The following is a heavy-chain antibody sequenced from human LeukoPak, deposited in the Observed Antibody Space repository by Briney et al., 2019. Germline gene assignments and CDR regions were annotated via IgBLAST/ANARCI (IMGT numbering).Heavy chain of an antibody. D-gene: IGHD5-24*01. J-gene: IGHJ4*02. CDR1: GGSFSGYY. CDR3: ARPSLRGSGMAKLEY. Sequence: SETLSLTCAVYGGSFSGYYWSWIRQPPGKGLEWIGEINHSGSTNYNPSLKSRVTISVDTSKNQFSLKLSSVTAADTAVYYCARPSLRGSGMAKLEYWGQGTLVTVSS. V-gene: IGHV4-34*01. CDR2: INHSGST.